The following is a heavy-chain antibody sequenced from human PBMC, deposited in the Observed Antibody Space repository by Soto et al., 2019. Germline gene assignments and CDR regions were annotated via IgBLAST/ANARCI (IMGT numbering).Heavy chain of an antibody. J-gene: IGHJ4*02. Sequence: VASLKLYCRTSGYTFTTYGISWVRKTPGQGLEWMGWITPFNDNTSYAQNLQGRVTMTTDTSTNTAYLELRSLTSDDTAVYYCARTDRGDYVPPLDNWGQGTLVTVSS. CDR3: ARTDRGDYVPPLDN. CDR1: GYTFTTYG. V-gene: IGHV1-18*01. CDR2: ITPFNDNT. D-gene: IGHD4-17*01.